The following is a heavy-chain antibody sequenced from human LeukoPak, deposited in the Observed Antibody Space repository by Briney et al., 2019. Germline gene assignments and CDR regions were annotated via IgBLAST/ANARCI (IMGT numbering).Heavy chain of an antibody. J-gene: IGHJ5*02. V-gene: IGHV3-74*01. CDR2: INTDGSGA. D-gene: IGHD3-10*01. Sequence: GGSLRLSCAASGFTFSKYWMHWVRQPPGKGPVWVSKINTDGSGAIYADSVKGRFTISRDMSNNTLYLQMNSLRVDDTALYYCARDLGLRYGSGTYRFDPWGQGTLVIVSP. CDR3: ARDLGLRYGSGTYRFDP. CDR1: GFTFSKYW.